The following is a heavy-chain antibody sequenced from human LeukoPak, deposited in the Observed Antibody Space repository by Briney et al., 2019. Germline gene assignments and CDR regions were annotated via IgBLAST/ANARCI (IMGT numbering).Heavy chain of an antibody. CDR3: AKNGDRGAYCTGGTCYPYFYYYMDV. J-gene: IGHJ6*03. V-gene: IGHV3-23*01. CDR2: ISSTGGTT. D-gene: IGHD2-15*01. Sequence: PGGSLRLSCAASGITFSSYGMSWVRQAPGKGLEWVSSISSTGGTTYYADSVKGRFTISRYNSKNTLYLQMNSLRAEDTAIYYCAKNGDRGAYCTGGTCYPYFYYYMDVWGKGTTVTI. CDR1: GITFSSYG.